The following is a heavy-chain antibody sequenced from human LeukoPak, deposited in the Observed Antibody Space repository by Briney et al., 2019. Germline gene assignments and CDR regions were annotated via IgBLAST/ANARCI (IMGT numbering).Heavy chain of an antibody. Sequence: GGSLRLSCAASGFTVSNNYMSWVRQAPGKGLEWVAFIRYDGSNKYYADSVKGRFTISRDNSKNTLYLQMNSLRAEDTAVYYCANIVDTALGGAFDIWGQGTMVTVSS. J-gene: IGHJ3*02. V-gene: IGHV3-30*02. D-gene: IGHD5-18*01. CDR2: IRYDGSNK. CDR1: GFTVSNNY. CDR3: ANIVDTALGGAFDI.